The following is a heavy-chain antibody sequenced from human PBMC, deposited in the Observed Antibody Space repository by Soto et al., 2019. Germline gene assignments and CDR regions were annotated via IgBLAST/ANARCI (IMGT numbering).Heavy chain of an antibody. CDR3: AGNSYGYYYYGMDV. CDR2: IYYSGST. J-gene: IGHJ6*02. D-gene: IGHD5-18*01. Sequence: SETLSLTCTVSGGSISSYYWSWIRQPPGKGLEWIGYIYYSGSTNYNPSLKSRVTISVDTSKNQFSLKLSSVTAADTAVYYCAGNSYGYYYYGMDVWGQGTTVTVSS. V-gene: IGHV4-59*01. CDR1: GGSISSYY.